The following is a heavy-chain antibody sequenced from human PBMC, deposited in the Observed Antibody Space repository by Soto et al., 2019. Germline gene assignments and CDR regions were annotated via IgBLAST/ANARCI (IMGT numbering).Heavy chain of an antibody. D-gene: IGHD4-17*01. CDR1: GGTFSSYA. J-gene: IGHJ4*02. CDR3: ARSTAEFVTIKFDY. CDR2: IIPIFGTA. Sequence: SLKVSCKASGGTFSSYAIRWVRQAPGQGLEWMGGIIPIFGTANYAQKFQGRVTITADESTSTAYMELSSLRSEDTAVYYCARSTAEFVTIKFDYWGQGTLVTVS. V-gene: IGHV1-69*13.